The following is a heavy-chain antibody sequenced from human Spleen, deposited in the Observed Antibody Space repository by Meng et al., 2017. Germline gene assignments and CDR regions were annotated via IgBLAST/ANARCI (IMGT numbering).Heavy chain of an antibody. CDR2: IIPIYGTA. J-gene: IGHJ4*02. Sequence: SVKVSCKASGGTFSSYAISWVRQAPGQGLEGMGGIIPIYGTANYEQKFQGRVTITADESTRTTYMELSSLRSEDPAVYYCARGGTGYGWGSFCYWGQGTLVTVSS. D-gene: IGHD3-10*01. CDR1: GGTFSSYA. V-gene: IGHV1-69*13. CDR3: ARGGTGYGWGSFCY.